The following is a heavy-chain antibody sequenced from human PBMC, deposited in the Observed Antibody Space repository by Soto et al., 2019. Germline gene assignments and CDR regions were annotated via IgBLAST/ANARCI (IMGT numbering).Heavy chain of an antibody. CDR1: GFNFRYYY. CDR3: ASPPLSYDSSGYDY. CDR2: ISSSSSYT. J-gene: IGHJ4*02. D-gene: IGHD3-22*01. Sequence: GGSLILSCAASGFNFRYYYMSWIRQAPGKGLEWVSYISSSSSYTNYADSVKGRFTISRDNAKNSLYLQMNSLRAEDTAVYYCASPPLSYDSSGYDYWGQGTLVTVSS. V-gene: IGHV3-11*06.